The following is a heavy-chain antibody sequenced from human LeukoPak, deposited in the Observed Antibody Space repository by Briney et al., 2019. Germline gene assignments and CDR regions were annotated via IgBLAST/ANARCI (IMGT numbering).Heavy chain of an antibody. CDR1: GYSFTSYW. D-gene: IGHD6-6*01. V-gene: IGHV5-51*01. J-gene: IGHJ6*03. CDR2: IYPGDSDT. CDR3: ARRRKYSRSSYYMDV. Sequence: GESLKISCKGSGYSFTSYWIGWVRQMPGKGLEWMGIIYPGDSDTRYSPSFQGQVTISVDRSISTAYLQWNDLKASDTAIYYCARRRKYSRSSYYMDVWGKGTTVTVSS.